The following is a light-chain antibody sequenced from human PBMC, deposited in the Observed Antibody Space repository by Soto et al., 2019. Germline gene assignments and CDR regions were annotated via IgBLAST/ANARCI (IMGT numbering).Light chain of an antibody. CDR1: TSNIGSNY. J-gene: IGLJ2*01. V-gene: IGLV1-47*01. Sequence: QSVLTQPPSASGTPGQRVTISCSGSTSNIGSNYVYWYQQIPGTAPKLLIYRNNQRPSGVPDRFSGSQSGTSASLAISGLRSEDEADYYCAAWDDSLSGLVFGGGTKLTVL. CDR3: AAWDDSLSGLV. CDR2: RNN.